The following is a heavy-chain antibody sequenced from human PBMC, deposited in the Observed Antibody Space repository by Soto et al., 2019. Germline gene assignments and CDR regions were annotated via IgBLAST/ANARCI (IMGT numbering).Heavy chain of an antibody. V-gene: IGHV4-4*02. D-gene: IGHD2-15*01. Sequence: QVQLQESGPGLVKPSGTLSLTCAVSSASISSTNWWSWVRQPPGKGLEWIGEIYHSGTTNYNPSLKSRVTISVDKSKNQFSLKLTSVTAADTAMYYCARGARYCSGGSCSGWFDPWGPGTLVTVSS. CDR1: SASISSTNW. CDR2: IYHSGTT. CDR3: ARGARYCSGGSCSGWFDP. J-gene: IGHJ5*02.